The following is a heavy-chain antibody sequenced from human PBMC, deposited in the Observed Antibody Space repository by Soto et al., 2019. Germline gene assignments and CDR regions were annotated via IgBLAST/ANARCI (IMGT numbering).Heavy chain of an antibody. J-gene: IGHJ6*02. D-gene: IGHD2-15*01. CDR2: IHSGGST. CDR1: DYSISSDSNL. Sequence: PSETLSLTCAVSDYSISSDSNLWGWIRQPPGKGLEWIGYIHSGGSTYYNPSLKSRVTISADTSKNQFSLRLSSVTAADTAMYHCARQMFIGGMDVWGQGTTVTVSS. CDR3: ARQMFIGGMDV. V-gene: IGHV4-28*01.